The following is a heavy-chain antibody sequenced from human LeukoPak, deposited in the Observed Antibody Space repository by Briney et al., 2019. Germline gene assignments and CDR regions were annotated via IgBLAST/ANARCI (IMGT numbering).Heavy chain of an antibody. Sequence: PGGSLRLSCAASGFTFSSYAMSWVRQAPGKGLEWVSAISGSGGSTYYADSVKGRFTISRDNSKNTLYLQMNSLRAEDTAVYYCARDFYDFWYPDYYYYYYMDVWGKGTTVTVSS. CDR3: ARDFYDFWYPDYYYYYYMDV. J-gene: IGHJ6*03. V-gene: IGHV3-23*01. CDR1: GFTFSSYA. CDR2: ISGSGGST. D-gene: IGHD3-3*01.